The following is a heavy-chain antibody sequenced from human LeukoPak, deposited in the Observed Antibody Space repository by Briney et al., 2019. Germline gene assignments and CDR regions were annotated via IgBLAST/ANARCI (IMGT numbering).Heavy chain of an antibody. CDR3: VRDLGGRSGH. V-gene: IGHV3-74*01. Sequence: GSLRLSCAASGFTFSSNWMHWVRQAPGKGLVWVSRINEDGSTTNYADSVKGRSTTFRDNAKNTLYLQMNSLRAEDTAVYYCVRDLGGRSGHWGQGTLVTVSS. J-gene: IGHJ4*02. CDR2: INEDGSTT. D-gene: IGHD1-26*01. CDR1: GFTFSSNW.